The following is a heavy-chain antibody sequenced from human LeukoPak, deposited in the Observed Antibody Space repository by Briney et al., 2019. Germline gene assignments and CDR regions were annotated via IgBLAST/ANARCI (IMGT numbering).Heavy chain of an antibody. V-gene: IGHV3-7*01. CDR1: GFTFSNYW. D-gene: IGHD3-16*01. CDR3: AKDRVEIYDFLAFDI. J-gene: IGHJ3*02. Sequence: PGGSLRLSCAASGFTFSNYWMTWVRQAPGKGLEWVANIKQDESEKYYVDSVKGRFTISRDNAKNSLYLQMNSLRAEDTAVYYCAKDRVEIYDFLAFDIWGQGTTVTVSS. CDR2: IKQDESEK.